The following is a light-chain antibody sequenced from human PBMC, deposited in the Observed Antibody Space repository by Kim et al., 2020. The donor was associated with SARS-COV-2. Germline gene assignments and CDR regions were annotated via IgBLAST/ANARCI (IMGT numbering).Light chain of an antibody. J-gene: IGLJ2*01. Sequence: QPVLTQSPSASASLGASVKLTCTLSSGHSSYAIAWHQQQPEKGPRYLMKLNSDGSHSKGDGIPDRFSGSSSGAERYLTISSLQSEDEADYYCQTWGTGIVVFGGGNKRNVL. CDR1: SGHSSYA. V-gene: IGLV4-69*01. CDR2: LNSDGSH. CDR3: QTWGTGIVV.